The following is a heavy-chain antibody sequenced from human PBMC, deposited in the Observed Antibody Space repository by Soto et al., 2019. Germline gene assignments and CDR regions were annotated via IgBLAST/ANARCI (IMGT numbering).Heavy chain of an antibody. D-gene: IGHD3-22*01. Sequence: GGSLRLSCSASGFTFSSYDMHWVRQGPGKGLEWVSAIGTAGDTNYAGSVKGRFTISRENAKNSLYLQMDSLRAGDTAIYFCARAIGPTLFDYWGQGTLVTVSS. V-gene: IGHV3-13*04. CDR3: ARAIGPTLFDY. CDR1: GFTFSSYD. CDR2: IGTAGDT. J-gene: IGHJ4*02.